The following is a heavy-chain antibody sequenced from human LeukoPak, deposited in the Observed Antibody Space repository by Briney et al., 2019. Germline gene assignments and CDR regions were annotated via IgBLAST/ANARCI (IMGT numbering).Heavy chain of an antibody. D-gene: IGHD3-10*01. J-gene: IGHJ6*02. CDR1: GFSLSNYW. CDR3: AWYGVTHGLDV. V-gene: IGHV3-7*01. CDR2: ISQDGSDK. Sequence: GGSLRLSCAASGFSLSNYWMSWVRQAPGKGLEWVANISQDGSDKYYVDSVMGRFTISKDNAKNSVYLQMNSLRPEDTAIYYCAWYGVTHGLDVWGQGTTVTVSS.